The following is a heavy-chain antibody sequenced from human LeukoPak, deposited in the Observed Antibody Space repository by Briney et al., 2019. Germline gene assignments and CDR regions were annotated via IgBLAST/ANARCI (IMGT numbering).Heavy chain of an antibody. V-gene: IGHV3-30*07. Sequence: GGSLRLSCAASGFTFSSYSMHCDGSTKYYADSVKGRFAISRDNSKNTLYLQMNSLRVEDTAVYFCASILVAGRWYYDYWGQGTLVTVSS. J-gene: IGHJ4*02. D-gene: IGHD6-19*01. CDR3: ASILVAGRWYYDY. CDR1: GFTFSSYS. CDR2: DGSTK.